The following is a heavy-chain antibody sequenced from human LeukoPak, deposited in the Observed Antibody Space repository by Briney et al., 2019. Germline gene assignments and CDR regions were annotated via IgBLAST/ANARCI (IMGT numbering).Heavy chain of an antibody. D-gene: IGHD4-11*01. J-gene: IGHJ4*02. CDR1: GFTFSTYA. Sequence: PGGSLRLSCAASGFTFSTYAMRWVRQAPGEGLEWVAFISYDGSEKYYPDYVKGRFTISRDNSKNTLYLQINSLISEDTAVYYCASELRDRNYDFEYWGQGTLVTVSS. V-gene: IGHV3-30*04. CDR2: ISYDGSEK. CDR3: ASELRDRNYDFEY.